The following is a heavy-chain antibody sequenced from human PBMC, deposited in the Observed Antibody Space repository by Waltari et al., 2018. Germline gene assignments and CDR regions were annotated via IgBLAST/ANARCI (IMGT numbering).Heavy chain of an antibody. D-gene: IGHD1-26*01. Sequence: EVQLVESGGGLVKPGGSLRLSCAASGFTFSSYAMSWVRQAPGKGLEWVSAISGSGGSTYYADSVKGRFTISRDNSKNTLYLQMNSLRAEDTAVYYCAKDPSGSYYYYYGMDVWGQGTTVTVSS. CDR1: GFTFSSYA. CDR3: AKDPSGSYYYYYGMDV. V-gene: IGHV3-23*04. CDR2: ISGSGGST. J-gene: IGHJ6*02.